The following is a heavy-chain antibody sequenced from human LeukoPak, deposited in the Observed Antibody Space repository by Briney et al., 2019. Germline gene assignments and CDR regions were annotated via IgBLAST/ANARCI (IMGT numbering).Heavy chain of an antibody. D-gene: IGHD6-19*01. CDR3: ARDLGSGWPYYYYYYMDV. CDR2: ISAYNGNT. Sequence: GASVKVSCKASGYTFTSYGISWVRQAPGQGLEWMGWISAYNGNTNYAQKFQGRVTMTRDTSISTAYMELSRLRSDDTAVYYCARDLGSGWPYYYYYYMDVWGKGTTVTVSS. V-gene: IGHV1-18*01. J-gene: IGHJ6*03. CDR1: GYTFTSYG.